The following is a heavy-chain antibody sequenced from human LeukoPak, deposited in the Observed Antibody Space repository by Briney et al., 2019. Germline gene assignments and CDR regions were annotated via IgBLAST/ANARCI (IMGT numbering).Heavy chain of an antibody. J-gene: IGHJ5*02. Sequence: GGSLRVSCAASGFTFSNYWMHWVRQAAGKGLEWVSRINSDGSDTIYADSVKGRFTISRDNAKNTLFLQMNSLRTDDTAVYYCARGVDTAMITGGYNWFDPWGQGNPGHRLL. CDR1: GFTFSNYW. CDR2: INSDGSDT. V-gene: IGHV3-74*01. CDR3: ARGVDTAMITGGYNWFDP. D-gene: IGHD5-18*01.